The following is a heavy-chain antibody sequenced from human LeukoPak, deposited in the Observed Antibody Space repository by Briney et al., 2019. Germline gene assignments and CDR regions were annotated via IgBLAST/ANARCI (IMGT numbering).Heavy chain of an antibody. CDR3: ARENYDFWSGYYISPQYYYYVDV. D-gene: IGHD3-3*01. Sequence: SETLSLTCTVSGGSISNYYWSWIRQPPGKGLEWIGYIYYSGSTNYNPSLKSRVTISVDTSKNQFSLKLSSVTAADTAVYYCARENYDFWSGYYISPQYYYYVDVWGKGTTVTVSS. CDR2: IYYSGST. CDR1: GGSISNYY. J-gene: IGHJ6*03. V-gene: IGHV4-59*12.